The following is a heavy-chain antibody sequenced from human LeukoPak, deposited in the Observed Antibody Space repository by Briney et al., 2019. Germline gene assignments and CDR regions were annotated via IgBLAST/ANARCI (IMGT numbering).Heavy chain of an antibody. D-gene: IGHD3-16*01. CDR2: IYHSGST. CDR1: GGSISSSNW. J-gene: IGHJ3*01. Sequence: SETLSLTCAVSGGSISSSNWWSWLRQPPGKGLEWIGEIYHSGSTNYNPSLKSRVTISVDKSKNQFSLKLSSVTAADTAVYYCARDAGTFGEAAFDLWGQGTMVTVSS. V-gene: IGHV4-4*02. CDR3: ARDAGTFGEAAFDL.